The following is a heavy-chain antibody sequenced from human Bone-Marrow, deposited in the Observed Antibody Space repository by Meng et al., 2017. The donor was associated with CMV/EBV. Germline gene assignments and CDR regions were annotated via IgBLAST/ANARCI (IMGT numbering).Heavy chain of an antibody. CDR3: ARGPHSCESISCYILDY. J-gene: IGHJ4*02. CDR1: GFTFSDYY. CDR2: ISSSGSTI. V-gene: IGHV3-11*04. Sequence: GGSLRLSCAASGFTFSDYYMSWIRQAPRKGLEWVSYISSSGSTIYYADSVKGRFTISRDNAKNSLYLQMNSLRAEDTAVYYCARGPHSCESISCYILDYWGQGTLVTVSS. D-gene: IGHD2-2*02.